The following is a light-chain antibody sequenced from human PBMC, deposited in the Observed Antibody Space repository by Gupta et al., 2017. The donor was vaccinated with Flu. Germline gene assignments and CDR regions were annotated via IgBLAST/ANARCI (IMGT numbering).Light chain of an antibody. Sequence: QAGLSQPPSVSKGLRQTATPTCTGNSNNVGNQGAVWLQQHPGHPPELLSFRNNDRPSGISERFSASRSGNAATLTITGVQPGDEADYYCPAWDSGLGAWVFGGGTTLTVL. V-gene: IGLV10-54*04. J-gene: IGLJ3*02. CDR2: RNN. CDR1: SNNVGNQG. CDR3: PAWDSGLGAWV.